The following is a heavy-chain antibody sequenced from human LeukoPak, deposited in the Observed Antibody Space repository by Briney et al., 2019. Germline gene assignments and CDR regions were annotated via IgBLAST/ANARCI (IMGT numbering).Heavy chain of an antibody. CDR2: INPNSGGT. D-gene: IGHD6-19*01. J-gene: IGHJ4*02. CDR1: GYTFTGYY. CDR3: ARGRSSGWYGDYFDY. Sequence: ASVKVSCKASGYTFTGYYIHWVRQAPGQGLEWMGWINPNSGGTNYAQKFQGRVTMTRDTSISTAYMELSRLRSDDTAVYYCARGRSSGWYGDYFDYWGQGTLVTVSS. V-gene: IGHV1-2*02.